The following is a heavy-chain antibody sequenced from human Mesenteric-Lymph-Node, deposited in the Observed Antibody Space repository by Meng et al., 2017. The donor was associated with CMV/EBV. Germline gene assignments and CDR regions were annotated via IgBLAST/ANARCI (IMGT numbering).Heavy chain of an antibody. CDR3: ARGPYYYGAGSFGDC. J-gene: IGHJ4*02. D-gene: IGHD3-10*01. Sequence: SGYTFTTYDINWVRQATGQGREWMGWMNPASGNTDYAQKFQGRVTMTRNTSISTAYMELSSLRSEDTAVYYCARGPYYYGAGSFGDCWGQGTLVTVSS. CDR2: MNPASGNT. V-gene: IGHV1-8*01. CDR1: GYTFTTYD.